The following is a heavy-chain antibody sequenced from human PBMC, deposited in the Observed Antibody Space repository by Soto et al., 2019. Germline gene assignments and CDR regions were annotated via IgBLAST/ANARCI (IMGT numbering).Heavy chain of an antibody. Sequence: SGPTLVNPTETLTLTCTVSGFSLTTGKMGVSWIRQPPVKALEWLAHIFSDNERFYSTSLQGRLTISKDTSGSQVVLSMTNVDPLDTATYYCARMNVDSYQYYYAMDVWGQGTTVTVSS. CDR2: IFSDNER. D-gene: IGHD4-17*01. V-gene: IGHV2-26*01. J-gene: IGHJ6*02. CDR3: ARMNVDSYQYYYAMDV. CDR1: GFSLTTGKMG.